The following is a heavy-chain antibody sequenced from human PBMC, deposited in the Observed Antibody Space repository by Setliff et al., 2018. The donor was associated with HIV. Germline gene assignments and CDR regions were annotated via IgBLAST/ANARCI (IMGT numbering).Heavy chain of an antibody. D-gene: IGHD3-3*01. Sequence: PSETLSLTCAVSGASINSNNWWSWVRQPPGKGLEWIGEIYHSGSTNSNPSLRSRVTISVDKSKNQLSLKVTSVTAADTAVYYCARTVRREFRTNVGDHYYFYMDVWGKGTTVTVSS. CDR2: IYHSGST. J-gene: IGHJ6*03. CDR3: ARTVRREFRTNVGDHYYFYMDV. V-gene: IGHV4-4*02. CDR1: GASINSNNW.